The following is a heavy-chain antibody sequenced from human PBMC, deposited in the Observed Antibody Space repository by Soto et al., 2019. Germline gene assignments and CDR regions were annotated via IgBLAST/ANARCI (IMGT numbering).Heavy chain of an antibody. J-gene: IGHJ5*01. CDR1: GGSIISSDYY. Sequence: SETLSLTCTVSGGSIISSDYYWGWIRQSPGKGLEWTGSIYNSGSTYYNLSLKTRVTMSVHTSKNQFSLKLSPVTAADTAAYYCARHGASCSGSTCYNDCLDPWRRGTMVTVSS. D-gene: IGHD3-10*01. V-gene: IGHV4-39*01. CDR2: IYNSGST. CDR3: ARHGASCSGSTCYNDCLDP.